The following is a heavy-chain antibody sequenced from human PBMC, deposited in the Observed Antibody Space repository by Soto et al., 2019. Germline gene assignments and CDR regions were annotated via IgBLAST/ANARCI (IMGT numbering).Heavy chain of an antibody. V-gene: IGHV4-61*01. Sequence: QVHLQESGPGQVKPSETLSLICTVSGGSVNSDNFYWSWIRQPPGRGLEWIGYIYYTGSTNYNPSLKSRVTISIDTSRTQCSLKLSSVTAADTAVYYFAREFSNAPEAFDSWGQGSLFTVSS. CDR2: IYYTGST. CDR1: GGSVNSDNFY. CDR3: AREFSNAPEAFDS. J-gene: IGHJ4*02. D-gene: IGHD3-3*02.